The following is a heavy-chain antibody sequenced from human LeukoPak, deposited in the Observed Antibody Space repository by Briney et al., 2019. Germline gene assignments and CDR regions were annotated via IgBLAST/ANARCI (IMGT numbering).Heavy chain of an antibody. CDR3: ATEGRGTGTTLRAFDI. J-gene: IGHJ3*02. CDR2: FDPEDGET. Sequence: ASVKVSCKVSGYTLTELSMHWVRQAPGKGLEWMGGFDPEDGETIYAQKFQGRVTMTEDTSTDTAYMELSSLRSEDTAVYYCATEGRGTGTTLRAFDIWGQGTMVTVSS. D-gene: IGHD1-7*01. V-gene: IGHV1-24*01. CDR1: GYTLTELS.